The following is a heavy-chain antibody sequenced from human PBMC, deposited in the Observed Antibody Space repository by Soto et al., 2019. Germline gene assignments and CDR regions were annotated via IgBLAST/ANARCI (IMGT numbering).Heavy chain of an antibody. D-gene: IGHD4-17*01. V-gene: IGHV3-15*01. CDR2: IKSKTDGGTT. J-gene: IGHJ4*02. CDR1: GFTFSNAW. CDR3: TTAVDYGDYVLHDY. Sequence: EVQLVESGGGLVKPGGSLRLSCAASGFTFSNAWMSWVRQAPGKGLEWVGRIKSKTDGGTTDYAAPVKGRFTISRDDSKNTLYLQMNSLKTEDTAVYYCTTAVDYGDYVLHDYWGQGTLVTVSS.